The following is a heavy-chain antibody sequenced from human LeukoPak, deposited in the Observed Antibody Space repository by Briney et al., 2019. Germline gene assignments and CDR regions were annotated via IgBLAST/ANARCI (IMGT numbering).Heavy chain of an antibody. CDR1: GYSISSGYY. CDR2: IYHSGST. Sequence: PSETLSLTCAVSGYSISSGYYWGWIRQPPGKGLEWIGSIYHSGSTYYNPSLKSRVTISLDTSKNQFSLKLTSVTAADTAVYYCARQLGVKDSSLVNFWGQGTLVTVSS. V-gene: IGHV4-38-2*01. J-gene: IGHJ4*02. CDR3: ARQLGVKDSSLVNF. D-gene: IGHD6-13*01.